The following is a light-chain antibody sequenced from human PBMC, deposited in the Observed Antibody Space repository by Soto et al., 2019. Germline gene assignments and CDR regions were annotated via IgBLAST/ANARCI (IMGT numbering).Light chain of an antibody. CDR1: SGHSSYA. Sequence: QPVLTQSPSASASLGASVKLTCTLSSGHSSYAIAWHQQQPEKGPRYLMKLNSDGSHSKGDGIPDRFSGSSSGAERYLTISSLQSEDEADYYCQPWGTGIHGVVFGGGTKVTVL. J-gene: IGLJ2*01. CDR2: LNSDGSH. V-gene: IGLV4-69*01. CDR3: QPWGTGIHGVV.